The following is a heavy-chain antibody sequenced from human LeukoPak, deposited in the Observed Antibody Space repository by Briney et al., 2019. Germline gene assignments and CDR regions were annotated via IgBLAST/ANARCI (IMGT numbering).Heavy chain of an antibody. CDR3: ARDRSLQYLGQYWDAFDI. D-gene: IGHD2-8*02. CDR2: ISYDGSNK. V-gene: IGHV3-30*03. Sequence: GRSLRLSCAASGFTFSSYGMHWVRQAPGKGLEWVAVISYDGSNKYYADSVKGRFTISRDNSKNTLYLQMNSLRAEDTAVYYCARDRSLQYLGQYWDAFDIWGQGTMVTVSS. J-gene: IGHJ3*02. CDR1: GFTFSSYG.